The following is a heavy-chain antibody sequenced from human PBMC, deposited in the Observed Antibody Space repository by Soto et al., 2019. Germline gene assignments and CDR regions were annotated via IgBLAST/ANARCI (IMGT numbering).Heavy chain of an antibody. J-gene: IGHJ5*02. CDR1: GFTFNYYA. Sequence: QVQLVESGGGVIQPGRSLRLSCAASGFTFNYYAMHWVRQAPGKGLEWVAVISPDGRNEFYVDSVKGRFTISRDNSKNTLYLQMSSLRAEDTAVYYCARDVISAWGSSTSCHRWAYNSFDPWGQGTLVTVSS. V-gene: IGHV3-30*04. CDR2: ISPDGRNE. CDR3: ARDVISAWGSSTSCHRWAYNSFDP. D-gene: IGHD2-2*01.